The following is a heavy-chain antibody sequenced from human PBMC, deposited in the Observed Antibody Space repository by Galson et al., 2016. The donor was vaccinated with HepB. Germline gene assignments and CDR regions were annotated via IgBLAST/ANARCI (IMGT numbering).Heavy chain of an antibody. J-gene: IGHJ4*02. CDR1: GFIFNTYY. Sequence: SLRLSCAASGFIFNTYYMNWVRQAPGKGLEWVSYMSGRSKATQYADSVKGRFTISRDNAKNSVYLQMDSLRDDDTAVYYCARGDYSLYSLDYWGQGTLVTVSS. D-gene: IGHD4-11*01. V-gene: IGHV3-48*02. CDR2: MSGRSKAT. CDR3: ARGDYSLYSLDY.